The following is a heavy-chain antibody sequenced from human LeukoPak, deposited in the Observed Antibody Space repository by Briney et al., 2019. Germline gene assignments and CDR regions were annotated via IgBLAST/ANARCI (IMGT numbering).Heavy chain of an antibody. Sequence: SETLSLTCAVYGGSLSGYYRSWIRQPPGKGLEWIGEINHSGSTNYNPSLKSRVTISVDMSKNQFSLELSSVTAADTAVYYCARGPASGSNFAWFDPWGQGTLVTVSS. D-gene: IGHD3-10*01. CDR3: ARGPASGSNFAWFDP. CDR1: GGSLSGYY. J-gene: IGHJ5*02. V-gene: IGHV4-34*01. CDR2: INHSGST.